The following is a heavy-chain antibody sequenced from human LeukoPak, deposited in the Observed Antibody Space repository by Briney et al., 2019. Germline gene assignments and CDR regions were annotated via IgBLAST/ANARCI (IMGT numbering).Heavy chain of an antibody. Sequence: PGGSLRLSCAASGFTFSSYAMSWVRQAPGKGLEWVSAISGSGGSTYYADSVKGRFTISRDNSKNTLYLQMNSLRAEDTAVYYCAKFNIVQRDYYYYMDVWGKGTTVTVSS. CDR1: GFTFSSYA. J-gene: IGHJ6*03. CDR2: ISGSGGST. D-gene: IGHD1-1*01. CDR3: AKFNIVQRDYYYYMDV. V-gene: IGHV3-23*01.